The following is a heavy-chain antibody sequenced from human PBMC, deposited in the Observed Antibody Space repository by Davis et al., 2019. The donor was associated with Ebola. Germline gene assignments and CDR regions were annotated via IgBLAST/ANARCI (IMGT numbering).Heavy chain of an antibody. Sequence: SETLSLTCAVSGVSISSNNQYWGWIRQPPGKGLEWIGSIYYSGSAYYNPSLKSRVTMSADTSKNQFSLKLSSVTAADTAVYYCAREDSSGWYVTDYWGQGTLVTVSS. V-gene: IGHV4-39*07. CDR2: IYYSGSA. J-gene: IGHJ4*02. CDR3: AREDSSGWYVTDY. CDR1: GVSISSNNQY. D-gene: IGHD6-19*01.